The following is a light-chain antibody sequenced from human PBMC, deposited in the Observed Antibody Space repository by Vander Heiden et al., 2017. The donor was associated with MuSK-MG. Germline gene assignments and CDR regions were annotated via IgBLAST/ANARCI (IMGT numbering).Light chain of an antibody. CDR2: WAS. V-gene: IGKV4-1*01. CDR3: QQYHTVPYT. CDR1: QSVLYKSNNRNY. J-gene: IGKJ2*01. Sequence: DIVLTQSPDSLSVSLGERATINCKSSQSVLYKSNNRNYLGWYQKKPGQPPKLLFYWASTRESGVPDRFSGSGSGTDFTLTISSLQAEDVAVYYCQQYHTVPYTFGQGTNLEI.